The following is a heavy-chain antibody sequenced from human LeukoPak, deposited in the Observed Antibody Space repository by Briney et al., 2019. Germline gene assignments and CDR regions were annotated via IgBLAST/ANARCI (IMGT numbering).Heavy chain of an antibody. CDR1: GGPFSGYY. D-gene: IGHD6-13*01. V-gene: IGHV4-34*01. J-gene: IGHJ5*02. CDR3: ARGMIAASELGLA. CDR2: INHSGIT. Sequence: SETPSLTCVVYGGPFSGYYRSWIRQPPGRGLEWIGEINHSGITRYNPSLKSRVTISVDTSKNQFSLNLNSVTAADTAVYYCARGMIAASELGLAWGQGILVTVSS.